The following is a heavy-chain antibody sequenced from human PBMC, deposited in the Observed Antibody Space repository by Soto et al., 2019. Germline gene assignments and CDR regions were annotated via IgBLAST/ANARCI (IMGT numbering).Heavy chain of an antibody. CDR1: GYTFTSYG. Sequence: GASVKVSCKASGYTFTSYGISWVRQAPGQGLEWMGWISAYNGNTNYAQKLQGRVTMTTDTSTSTAYMELRSLRSDDTAVYYCARDGPHYYDSSGYSPYWGQGTLVTVSS. V-gene: IGHV1-18*04. CDR2: ISAYNGNT. D-gene: IGHD3-22*01. J-gene: IGHJ4*02. CDR3: ARDGPHYYDSSGYSPY.